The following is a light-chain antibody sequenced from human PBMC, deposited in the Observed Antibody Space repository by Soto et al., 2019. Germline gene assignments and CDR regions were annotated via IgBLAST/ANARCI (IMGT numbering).Light chain of an antibody. CDR3: QQYNYWPWT. CDR2: GAS. CDR1: QSVSSN. V-gene: IGKV3-15*01. Sequence: EIVMTQSPATLSVSPGERATLSCRASQSVSSNLAWYQQKPGQAPRLLIYGASTRATVIPARFSGSGSETEFTLTISSLQSEDFAVYYCQQYNYWPWTFGQGTKVEIK. J-gene: IGKJ1*01.